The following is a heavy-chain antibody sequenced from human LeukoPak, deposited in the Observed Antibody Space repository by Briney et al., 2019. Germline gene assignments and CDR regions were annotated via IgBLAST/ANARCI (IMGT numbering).Heavy chain of an antibody. V-gene: IGHV3-30-3*01. D-gene: IGHD3-22*01. CDR1: GFTFSSYA. CDR3: ARDGYYYDSSGYYPGY. CDR2: ISYDGSNK. Sequence: GGSLRLSCAASGFTFSSYAMHWVRQAPGKGLEWVAVISYDGSNKYYADSVKGRFTISRDNSKNTLYLQMNSLRAEDTAVYYCARDGYYYDSSGYYPGYWGQGTLVTVSS. J-gene: IGHJ4*02.